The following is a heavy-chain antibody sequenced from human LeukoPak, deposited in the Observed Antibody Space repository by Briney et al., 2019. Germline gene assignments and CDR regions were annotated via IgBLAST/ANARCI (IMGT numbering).Heavy chain of an antibody. V-gene: IGHV4-34*11. CDR1: GGSFSGYY. CDR2: IYYSGST. CDR3: ARERRDGYKVYFDY. J-gene: IGHJ4*02. Sequence: PSETLSLTCAVYGGSFSGYYWTWIRQPPGKGLEWIGSIYYSGSTYYNPSLKSRVTISVDTSKNQFSLRLSSVTAADTAVYYCARERRDGYKVYFDYWGQGTLVTVSS. D-gene: IGHD5-24*01.